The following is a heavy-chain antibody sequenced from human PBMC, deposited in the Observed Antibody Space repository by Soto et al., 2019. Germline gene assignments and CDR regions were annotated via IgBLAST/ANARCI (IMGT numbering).Heavy chain of an antibody. V-gene: IGHV4-59*01. J-gene: IGHJ4*02. Sequence: SLTCTVSGGSISSYYWSWIRQPPGKGLEWIGYVYYSGSTNYNPSLKSRVTISVDTSKNQFSLKLRSVTAADTAVYYCARTYGGYYDYWGQGTLATVSS. CDR2: VYYSGST. CDR3: ARTYGGYYDY. CDR1: GGSISSYY. D-gene: IGHD2-8*01.